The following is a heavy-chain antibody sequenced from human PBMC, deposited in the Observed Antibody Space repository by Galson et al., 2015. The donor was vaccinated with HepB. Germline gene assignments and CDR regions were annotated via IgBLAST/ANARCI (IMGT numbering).Heavy chain of an antibody. D-gene: IGHD2-15*01. V-gene: IGHV3-30*02. Sequence: SLRLSCAASGFTFSSYGMHWVRQAPGKGLEWVAFIRYDGSNKYCADSVKGRFTISRDNSKNTLYLQMNSLRAEDTAVYYCAKDACHGGSCYRDDAFDIWGQGTVVTVSS. J-gene: IGHJ3*02. CDR3: AKDACHGGSCYRDDAFDI. CDR2: IRYDGSNK. CDR1: GFTFSSYG.